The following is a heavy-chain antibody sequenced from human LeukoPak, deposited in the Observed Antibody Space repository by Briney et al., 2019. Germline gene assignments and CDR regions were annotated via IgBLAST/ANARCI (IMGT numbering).Heavy chain of an antibody. J-gene: IGHJ4*02. D-gene: IGHD1-26*01. Sequence: SVKVSCKASGGTFSSYAISWVRQAPGQGLEWMGRIFPIFATANYAQKFQGRVTITADESPSTAYMELSSLRSEDTAVYYWARESGSYEAYFDYWGQGTLVTVSS. V-gene: IGHV1-69*13. CDR2: IFPIFATA. CDR3: ARESGSYEAYFDY. CDR1: GGTFSSYA.